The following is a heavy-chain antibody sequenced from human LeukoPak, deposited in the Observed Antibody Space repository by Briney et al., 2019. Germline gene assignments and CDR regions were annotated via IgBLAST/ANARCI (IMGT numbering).Heavy chain of an antibody. CDR1: GYTFSGYY. J-gene: IGHJ4*01. D-gene: IGHD3-10*01. Sequence: ASVKVSCKASGYTFSGYYMHWVRQAPGQGPEWMGWINPNSGGTNYAQKFQGRVTMTRDTSISTAYMELSRLRSDDTAVYYCTGGGSVGDRLPYYFDYWGHGTLVTVSS. V-gene: IGHV1-2*02. CDR2: INPNSGGT. CDR3: TGGGSVGDRLPYYFDY.